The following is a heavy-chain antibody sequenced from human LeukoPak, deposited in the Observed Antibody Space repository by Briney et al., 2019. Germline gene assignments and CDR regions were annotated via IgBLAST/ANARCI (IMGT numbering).Heavy chain of an antibody. CDR1: GFTFSSYG. D-gene: IGHD6-13*01. J-gene: IGHJ6*03. CDR2: ISYDGSNK. Sequence: PGGSLRLSCAASGFTFSSYGMHWVRQAPGKGLEWVAVISYDGSNKYYADSVKGRFTISRDNSKNTLYLQMNSLRAEDTAVYYCAKGSQAAGTYYYYYYMDVWGKGTTVTVSS. CDR3: AKGSQAAGTYYYYYYMDV. V-gene: IGHV3-30*18.